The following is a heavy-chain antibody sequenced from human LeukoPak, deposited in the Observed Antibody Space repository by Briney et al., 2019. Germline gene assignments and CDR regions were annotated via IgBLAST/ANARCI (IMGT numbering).Heavy chain of an antibody. J-gene: IGHJ5*02. CDR1: GGSISSYY. V-gene: IGHV4-4*07. CDR2: IYTSGST. Sequence: SETLSLTCTVSGGSISSYYWSWIRQPAGKGLEWSGRIYTSGSTNYNPSLKSRVTMSVDTSKTKFSLKMSCVTGADTAVYYCARGVEASRWNWFDPWGQGTLVTVSS. CDR3: ARGVEASRWNWFDP. D-gene: IGHD6-13*01.